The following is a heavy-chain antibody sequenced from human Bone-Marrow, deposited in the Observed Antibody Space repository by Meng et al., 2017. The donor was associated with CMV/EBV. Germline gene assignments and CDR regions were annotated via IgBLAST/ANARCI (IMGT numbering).Heavy chain of an antibody. CDR2: SNPNSGVT. CDR1: GYRFTGYY. V-gene: IGHV1-2*02. D-gene: IGHD2/OR15-2a*01. CDR3: ARGIEAGVIVPDQVDF. J-gene: IGHJ4*02. Sequence: ASVKVSCKASGYRFTGYYIHWVRQAHGQGLEWMAWSNPNSGVTKSAQKFQGRVTMTRDKSTSTAYMDMSGLRSDDTAVYYCARGIEAGVIVPDQVDFWGQGTLVTVSS.